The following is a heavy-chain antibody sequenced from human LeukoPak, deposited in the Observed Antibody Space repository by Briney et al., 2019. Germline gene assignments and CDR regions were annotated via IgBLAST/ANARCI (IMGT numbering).Heavy chain of an antibody. D-gene: IGHD3-22*01. V-gene: IGHV4-39*02. CDR3: ARESGYYEY. CDR2: IYYSGST. J-gene: IGHJ4*02. CDR1: GGSLSSSSYY. Sequence: SETLSLTYTVSGGSLSSSSYYWGWIRQPPGKGLEWIGSIYYSGSTYYNPSLKSRVTISVDTSKNQFSLKLSSVTAADTAVYYCARESGYYEYWGQGTLVTVSS.